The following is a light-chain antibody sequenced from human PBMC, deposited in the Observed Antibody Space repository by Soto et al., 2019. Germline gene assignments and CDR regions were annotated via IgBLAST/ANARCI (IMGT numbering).Light chain of an antibody. CDR1: SNDAGGYYL. Sequence: SSLTQPASVSGSPGQSITISCTGVSNDAGGYYLVSWYQQHPGQAPKLIIYEDTKRPSGVSSRFSGSTSANTPSLTISGLQAADEAEYYCCSYAGQSTYVFAGGNKVTVL. CDR2: EDT. V-gene: IGLV2-23*01. J-gene: IGLJ1*01. CDR3: CSYAGQSTYV.